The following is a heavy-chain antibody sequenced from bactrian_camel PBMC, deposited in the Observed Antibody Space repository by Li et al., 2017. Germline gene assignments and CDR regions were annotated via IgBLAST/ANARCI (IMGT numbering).Heavy chain of an antibody. D-gene: IGHD2*01. V-gene: IGHV3S6*01. CDR3: AAGCSVTVVTTTRHCRY. CDR1: GFTFSSYW. Sequence: HVQLVESGGGLVQPGGSLRISCAASGFTFSSYWMTWVRQAPGKGLEWVSSIADTSTYYANSVKGRLTISRDNAKNTMHLQMNSLKPKHTAMYICAAGCSVTVVTTTRHCRYWGQGTQVTVS. J-gene: IGHJ4*01. CDR2: IADTST.